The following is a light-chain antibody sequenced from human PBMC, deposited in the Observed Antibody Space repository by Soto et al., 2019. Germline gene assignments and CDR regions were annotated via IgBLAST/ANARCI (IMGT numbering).Light chain of an antibody. V-gene: IGKV1-33*01. Sequence: DIQMTQSPSSLSASVGDRVTITCQASHDINNYLNWFQQKPGKAPKLLIYDASYLETGVPSRFSGSGSGTDFSLTISSLQPEDIATYFCQQYDNLPFTFGRGTKVDTK. CDR3: QQYDNLPFT. J-gene: IGKJ3*01. CDR2: DAS. CDR1: HDINNY.